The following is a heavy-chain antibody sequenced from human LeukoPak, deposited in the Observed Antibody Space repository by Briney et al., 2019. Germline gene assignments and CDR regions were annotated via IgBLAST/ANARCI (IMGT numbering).Heavy chain of an antibody. J-gene: IGHJ4*02. CDR1: GFTFSDHY. CDR3: TTGTWIQLWLPDY. Sequence: GGSLRLSCAASGFTFSDHYMDWVRQAPGKGLEWVGHVKSKTDGGTTDYATPVKGRFSISRDDSKNTLFLQMNSLKTEDTAVYYCTTGTWIQLWLPDYWGQGTLVTVSS. CDR2: VKSKTDGGTT. V-gene: IGHV3-15*01. D-gene: IGHD5-18*01.